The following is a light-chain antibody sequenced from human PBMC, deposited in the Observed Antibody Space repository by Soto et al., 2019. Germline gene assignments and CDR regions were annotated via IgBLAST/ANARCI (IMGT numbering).Light chain of an antibody. Sequence: DIQMTQSPSSVSASVGDRVTITCRASQDISYALAWFQQKPGAAPRLLIYTASSLHSGVPSRFSGSGSGTDFTLTISSLQPEDFATYYCQQGNSFPLTFGGGTRVEIK. CDR3: QQGNSFPLT. CDR2: TAS. CDR1: QDISYA. V-gene: IGKV1-12*01. J-gene: IGKJ4*01.